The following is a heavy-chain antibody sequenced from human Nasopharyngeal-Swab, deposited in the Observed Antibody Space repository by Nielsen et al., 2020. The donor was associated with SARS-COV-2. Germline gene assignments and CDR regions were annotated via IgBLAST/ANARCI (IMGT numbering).Heavy chain of an antibody. V-gene: IGHV3-21*04. CDR2: ITSSSSYI. CDR3: ARDKGYSYDYYYYYGMDV. CDR1: GFTFSSYS. D-gene: IGHD5-18*01. J-gene: IGHJ6*02. Sequence: GESLKISCAASGFTFSSYSMNWVRQAPGKGLEWVSSITSSSSYINYADSVRGRITISRDNAKNSLYLQMNSLRAEDTALYFCARDKGYSYDYYYYYGMDVWGQGTTVTVSS.